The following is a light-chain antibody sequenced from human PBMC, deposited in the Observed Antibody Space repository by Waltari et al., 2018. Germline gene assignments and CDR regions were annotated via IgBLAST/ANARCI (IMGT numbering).Light chain of an antibody. V-gene: IGLV2-14*03. J-gene: IGLJ1*01. CDR2: YVS. CDR3: SSYTSSNTLG. Sequence: QSALTQPASVSGSPGQSIPISCTGTSSDVGGYNYVSWYQQHPGKAPKLMIYYVSNRPSGVSNRFSGSKSGNTASLTISGLQAEDEADYYCSSYTSSNTLGFGTGTKVTVL. CDR1: SSDVGGYNY.